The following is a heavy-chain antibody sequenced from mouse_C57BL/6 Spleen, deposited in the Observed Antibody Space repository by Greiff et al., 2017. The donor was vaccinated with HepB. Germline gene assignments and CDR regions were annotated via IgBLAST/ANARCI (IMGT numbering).Heavy chain of an antibody. Sequence: QVQLQQPGAELVKPGASVKLSCKASGYTFTSYWMQWVKQRPGQGLEWIGEIDPSDSYNNYNQKFKGKATLTVDTTSSTAYMQLSSLTAEDTAVYYCARRDYYYGSSYFMDYWGQGTSVTVSS. CDR2: IDPSDSYN. D-gene: IGHD1-1*01. CDR1: GYTFTSYW. J-gene: IGHJ4*01. V-gene: IGHV1-50*01. CDR3: ARRDYYYGSSYFMDY.